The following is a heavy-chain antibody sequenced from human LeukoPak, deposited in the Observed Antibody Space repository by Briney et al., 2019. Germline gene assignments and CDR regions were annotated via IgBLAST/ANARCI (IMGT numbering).Heavy chain of an antibody. CDR2: ISSSSSYI. Sequence: PGGSLRLSCAASGFTFSSYNMNWVRQAPGKGLEWVSSISSSSSYIYYADSVKGRFTISRDNAKNSLYLQMNSLRAEDTAVYYCAKDDTAMVTSSDYWGQGTLVTVSS. V-gene: IGHV3-21*04. CDR3: AKDDTAMVTSSDY. CDR1: GFTFSSYN. J-gene: IGHJ4*02. D-gene: IGHD5-18*01.